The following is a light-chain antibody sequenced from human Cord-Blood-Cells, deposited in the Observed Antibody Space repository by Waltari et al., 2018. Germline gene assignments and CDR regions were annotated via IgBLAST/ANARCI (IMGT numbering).Light chain of an antibody. CDR2: EVS. Sequence: QSALTQPASVSGSPGQSITISCTGTSSDVGGYNLVSWYQQHPGKAPTRMIYEVSKRPSGVSNRFSGSKSGNTGCLTISWLQAEDEADYYCCSYAGSSTFVVFGGGTKLTVL. J-gene: IGLJ2*01. CDR3: CSYAGSSTFVV. V-gene: IGLV2-23*02. CDR1: SSDVGGYNL.